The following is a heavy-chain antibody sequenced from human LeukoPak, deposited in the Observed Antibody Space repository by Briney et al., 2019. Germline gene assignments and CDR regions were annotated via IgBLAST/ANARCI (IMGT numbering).Heavy chain of an antibody. CDR1: GFTFSSYG. D-gene: IGHD6-13*01. V-gene: IGHV4-38-2*01. Sequence: GSLRLSCAASGFTFSSYGMSWVRQPPGKGLEWIGSIYHSGSTYCNPSLKSRVTISVDTSKNQFSLKLSSVTAADTAVYYCARPPGIAAAWFDPWGQGTLVTVSS. CDR2: IYHSGST. CDR3: ARPPGIAAAWFDP. J-gene: IGHJ5*02.